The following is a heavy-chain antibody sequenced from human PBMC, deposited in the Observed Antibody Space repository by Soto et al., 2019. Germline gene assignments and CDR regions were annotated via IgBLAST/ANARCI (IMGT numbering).Heavy chain of an antibody. V-gene: IGHV2-5*02. J-gene: IGHJ4*02. CDR3: AHSKGPRPYYDFWSGLLPSYYFDY. CDR2: FYWDDDK. Sequence: SGPTLVNPTQTLTLTCTFSGFSLSTSGVGVGWIRQPPGKALEWLALFYWDDDKRYSPSLKSRLTITKDTSKNQVVLTMTNMDPVDTATYYCAHSKGPRPYYDFWSGLLPSYYFDYWGQGTLVTVSS. D-gene: IGHD3-3*01. CDR1: GFSLSTSGVG.